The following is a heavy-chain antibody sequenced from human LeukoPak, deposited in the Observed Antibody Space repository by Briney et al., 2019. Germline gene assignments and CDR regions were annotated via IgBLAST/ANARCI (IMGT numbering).Heavy chain of an antibody. CDR1: GFTFDDYA. Sequence: GRSLRLSCAASGFTFDDYAMHWVRQAPGKGLEWVSGISWNSGSIGYADSVKGRFTISRDNAKNSLYLQMNSLRAEDTALYYCAKGLRSFWSGYSNYYGMDVWGQGTTVTVSS. J-gene: IGHJ6*02. V-gene: IGHV3-9*01. D-gene: IGHD3-3*01. CDR2: ISWNSGSI. CDR3: AKGLRSFWSGYSNYYGMDV.